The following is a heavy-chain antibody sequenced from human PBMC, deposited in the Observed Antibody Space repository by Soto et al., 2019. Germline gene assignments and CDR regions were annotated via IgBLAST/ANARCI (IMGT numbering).Heavy chain of an antibody. Sequence: QVQLVQSGAEVKKPGASVKVSCKASGYTFTSYYMHWVRQAPGQGLEWMGIINPSGGSTSYAQKFQGRVTMTRDTSTSTVYMELSSLRSEDTAVYYCVTGSQPTEYFQHWGQGTLVTVSS. CDR3: VTGSQPTEYFQH. V-gene: IGHV1-46*01. CDR1: GYTFTSYY. J-gene: IGHJ1*01. D-gene: IGHD3-10*01. CDR2: INPSGGST.